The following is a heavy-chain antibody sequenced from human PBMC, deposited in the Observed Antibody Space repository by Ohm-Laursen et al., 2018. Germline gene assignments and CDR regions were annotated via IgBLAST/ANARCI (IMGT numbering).Heavy chain of an antibody. D-gene: IGHD1-26*01. V-gene: IGHV4-59*12. CDR3: AGRGY. CDR2: IYYSGST. J-gene: IGHJ4*02. Sequence: SETLSLTCTVSGGSISYYYWSWIRQPPGKGLEWIGYIYYSGSTKYNPSLKSRVTMSVDTSKNQFSLNLSSVTAADTAVYYCAGRGYWGQGTLVTVSS. CDR1: GGSISYYY.